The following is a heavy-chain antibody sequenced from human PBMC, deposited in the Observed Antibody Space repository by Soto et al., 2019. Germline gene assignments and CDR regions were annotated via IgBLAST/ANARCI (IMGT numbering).Heavy chain of an antibody. Sequence: GESLKISCKGSGYSFTSYWIGWVRQMPGKGLEWMGIIYPGDSDTRYSPSFQGQVTISADKSISTAYLQWSSLKASDTAMYYCASRYFDYGDYVYFDYWGQGTLVTVSS. D-gene: IGHD4-17*01. CDR1: GYSFTSYW. V-gene: IGHV5-51*01. J-gene: IGHJ4*02. CDR2: IYPGDSDT. CDR3: ASRYFDYGDYVYFDY.